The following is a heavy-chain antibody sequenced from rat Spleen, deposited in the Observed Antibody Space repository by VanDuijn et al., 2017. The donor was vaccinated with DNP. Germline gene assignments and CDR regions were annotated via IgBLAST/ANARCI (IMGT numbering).Heavy chain of an antibody. J-gene: IGHJ2*01. CDR1: GFTFSNNW. V-gene: IGHV5-58*01. CDR2: ISPSGGST. Sequence: EVQLVETGGGLVQSGRSLKLSCVASGFTFSNNWMFWIRQAPGKGLEWVASISPSGGSTYYRDSVKGRFTISRDNAKNTQYLQMDSLRSEDTATYYCVRPDYYDGSYPHYWGQGVMVTVSS. CDR3: VRPDYYDGSYPHY. D-gene: IGHD1-12*02.